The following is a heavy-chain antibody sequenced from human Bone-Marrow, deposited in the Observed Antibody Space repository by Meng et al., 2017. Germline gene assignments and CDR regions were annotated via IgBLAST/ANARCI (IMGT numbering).Heavy chain of an antibody. Sequence: DVQMGRSGGGVLHTGWSLRLSCAASGFNFSGYWMHWGRQAPGKGLGWVTRINNEGSSTRYADSVKGRVTISRDNAKSTLYLQMNRLRAEDTAVYYCARDLVTVVTSLVGYWGQGTLVTVSS. CDR2: INNEGSST. V-gene: IGHV3-74*01. J-gene: IGHJ4*02. D-gene: IGHD4-23*01. CDR3: ARDLVTVVTSLVGY. CDR1: GFNFSGYW.